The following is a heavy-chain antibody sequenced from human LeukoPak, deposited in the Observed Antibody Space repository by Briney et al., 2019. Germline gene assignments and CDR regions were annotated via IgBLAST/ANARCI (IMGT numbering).Heavy chain of an antibody. Sequence: SETLSLTCTVSGGSISSGGYYWSWIRQHPGKGLEWIGEINHSGSTNYNPSLKSRVTISVDTSKNQFSLKLSSVTAADTAVYYCARVARAEVRGGPDFDYWGQGTLVTVSS. CDR1: GGSISSGGYY. J-gene: IGHJ4*02. V-gene: IGHV4-39*07. CDR3: ARVARAEVRGGPDFDY. D-gene: IGHD3-10*01. CDR2: INHSGST.